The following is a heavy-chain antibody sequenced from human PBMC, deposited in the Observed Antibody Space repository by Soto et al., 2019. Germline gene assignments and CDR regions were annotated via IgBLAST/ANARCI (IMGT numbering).Heavy chain of an antibody. V-gene: IGHV1-3*05. D-gene: IGHD3-10*01. CDR3: TRGVPIFMDY. CDR2: INAGNGNT. Sequence: QVQLVQSGAEEKKPGASVKVSCRASGYTFTSYAIHWVRQAPGQRLEWMGWINAGNGNTKYSQKFQGRVTITRDTSASTAYMELSSLRSEDTAVYYCTRGVPIFMDYWGQGTLVTVSS. CDR1: GYTFTSYA. J-gene: IGHJ4*02.